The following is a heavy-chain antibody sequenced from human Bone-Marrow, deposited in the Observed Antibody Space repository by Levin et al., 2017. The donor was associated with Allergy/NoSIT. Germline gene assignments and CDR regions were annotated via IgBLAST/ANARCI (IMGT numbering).Heavy chain of an antibody. CDR1: GDTFTSYG. V-gene: IGHV1-18*01. D-gene: IGHD5-12*01. J-gene: IGHJ4*02. CDR3: ARGWRSGYDSDFDY. CDR2: ISAYSDNT. Sequence: GASVKVSCKASGDTFTSYGFTWIRQAPGQGLEWMGWISAYSDNTNYAHKFQGRVTMTTDTSTSTVYMELKSLRSDDTAVYYCARGWRSGYDSDFDYWGQGTLVTVSS.